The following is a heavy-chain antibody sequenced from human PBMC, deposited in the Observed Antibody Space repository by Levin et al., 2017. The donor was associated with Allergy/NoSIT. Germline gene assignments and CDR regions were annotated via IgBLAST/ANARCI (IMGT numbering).Heavy chain of an antibody. CDR1: GGSISSSSYY. Sequence: SETLSLTCTVSGGSISSSSYYWGWIRQPPGKGLEWIGSIYYSGSTYYNPSLKSRVTISVDTSKNQFSLKLSSVTAADTAVYYCASITGHISLDPVYYYYYYMDVWGKGTTVTVSS. CDR3: ASITGHISLDPVYYYYYYMDV. D-gene: IGHD2-21*01. CDR2: IYYSGST. J-gene: IGHJ6*03. V-gene: IGHV4-39*01.